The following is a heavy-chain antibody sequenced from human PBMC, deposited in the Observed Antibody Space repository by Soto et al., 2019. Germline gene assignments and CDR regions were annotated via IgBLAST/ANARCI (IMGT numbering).Heavy chain of an antibody. V-gene: IGHV1-69*13. CDR3: ARVHGYSSSWQKNWFDP. CDR2: IIPIFGTA. CDR1: GGTFSSYA. D-gene: IGHD6-13*01. J-gene: IGHJ5*02. Sequence: GASVKVSCKASGGTFSSYAISWVRQAPGQGLEWMGGIIPIFGTANYAQKFQGGVTITADESTSTAYMELSSLRSEDTAVYYCARVHGYSSSWQKNWFDPWGQGTLVTVSS.